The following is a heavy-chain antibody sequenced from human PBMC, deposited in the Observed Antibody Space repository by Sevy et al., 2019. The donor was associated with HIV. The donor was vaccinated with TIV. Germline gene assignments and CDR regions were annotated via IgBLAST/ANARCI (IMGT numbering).Heavy chain of an antibody. CDR3: ARGSRGTVDV. CDR1: GFTFSSYW. CDR2: INTDGGST. V-gene: IGHV3-74*03. D-gene: IGHD1-26*01. J-gene: IGHJ6*02. Sequence: GGSLRLSCAASGFTFSSYWMHWVRQAPGKGLLWVSRINTDGGSTKYADSVKGRFTISRDNAKNTLYLQMNSLGAEDTGEYYCARGSRGTVDVWGQGATVTVSS.